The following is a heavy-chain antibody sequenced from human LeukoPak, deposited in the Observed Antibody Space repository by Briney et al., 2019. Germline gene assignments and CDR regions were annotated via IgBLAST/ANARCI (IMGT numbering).Heavy chain of an antibody. V-gene: IGHV1-2*02. J-gene: IGHJ6*02. D-gene: IGHD1/OR15-1a*01. CDR1: GYTFTGYY. Sequence: ASVKVSCKASGYTFTGYYMHWVRQAPGQGLEWMGWINPNSGGTNYAQKFQGRVTMTRDTSISTAYMELSRLRSDDTAVYYCERERTTVYYYGMDVWGQGTTVTV. CDR3: ERERTTVYYYGMDV. CDR2: INPNSGGT.